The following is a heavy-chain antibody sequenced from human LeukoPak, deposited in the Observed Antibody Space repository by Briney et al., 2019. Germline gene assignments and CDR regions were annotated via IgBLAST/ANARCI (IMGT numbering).Heavy chain of an antibody. CDR2: IYSGGST. CDR1: GFTVSSNY. V-gene: IGHV3-66*01. Sequence: GGSLRLSCAASGFTVSSNYMSWVRQAPGKGLEWVSVIYSGGSTYYADPVEGRFTISRDNSKNTLYLQMNSLRAEDTAVYYCARDLFYGDYAPYYYYGMDVWGQGTTVTVSS. CDR3: ARDLFYGDYAPYYYYGMDV. J-gene: IGHJ6*02. D-gene: IGHD4-17*01.